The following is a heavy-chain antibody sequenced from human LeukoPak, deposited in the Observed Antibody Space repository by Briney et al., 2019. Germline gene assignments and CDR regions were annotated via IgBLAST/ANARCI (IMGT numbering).Heavy chain of an antibody. J-gene: IGHJ6*02. D-gene: IGHD4-17*01. V-gene: IGHV7-4-1*02. CDR1: GYTFTSYA. Sequence: GASVKVSCKASGYTFTSYAVNWVRQAPGQGLEWMGWINTNTGNPTYAQGFTGRFVFSLDTSVSTAYLQISSLKAEDTAVYYCARVGDASPDYYYYGMDVWGQGTTVTVSS. CDR3: ARVGDASPDYYYYGMDV. CDR2: INTNTGNP.